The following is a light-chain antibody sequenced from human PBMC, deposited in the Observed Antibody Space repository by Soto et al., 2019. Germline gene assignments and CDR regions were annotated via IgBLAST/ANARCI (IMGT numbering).Light chain of an antibody. CDR2: SNS. V-gene: IGLV1-44*01. Sequence: QAVVTQPPSASGTPGQRVTISCSGSSSNIGSNTVNWYQQLPGTAPKVFIYSNSQRPSGVPDRFSGSKSGTSASLAISGLQSEDEADYYCAAWDDSLNGVVFGGGTKLTVL. CDR3: AAWDDSLNGVV. CDR1: SSNIGSNT. J-gene: IGLJ2*01.